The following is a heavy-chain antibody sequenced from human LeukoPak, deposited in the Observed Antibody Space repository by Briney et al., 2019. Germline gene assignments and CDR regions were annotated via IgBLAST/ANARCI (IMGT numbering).Heavy chain of an antibody. D-gene: IGHD3-9*01. Sequence: SVNVSCKASGGTYSSYAISWVRQAPGQGLEWMGGIIPIFGTANYAQKFQGRVTITAEESTSTAYMELSSLRSEDTAVYYCASILTDYYYYGMDVWGQGTTVTVSS. CDR3: ASILTDYYYYGMDV. CDR2: IIPIFGTA. V-gene: IGHV1-69*13. J-gene: IGHJ6*02. CDR1: GGTYSSYA.